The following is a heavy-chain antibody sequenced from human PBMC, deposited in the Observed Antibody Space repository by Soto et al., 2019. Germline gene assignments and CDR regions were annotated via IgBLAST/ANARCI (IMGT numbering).Heavy chain of an antibody. CDR1: GFTFSSYS. V-gene: IGHV3-21*01. J-gene: IGHJ3*02. Sequence: ESGGGLVKPGGSLRLSCAASGFTFSSYSMNWVRQAPGKGLEWVSSISSSSSYIYYADSVKGRFTISRDNAKNSLYLQMNSLRAEDTAVYYCARDCSSTSCYRVGAFDIWGQGTMVTVSS. D-gene: IGHD2-2*02. CDR3: ARDCSSTSCYRVGAFDI. CDR2: ISSSSSYI.